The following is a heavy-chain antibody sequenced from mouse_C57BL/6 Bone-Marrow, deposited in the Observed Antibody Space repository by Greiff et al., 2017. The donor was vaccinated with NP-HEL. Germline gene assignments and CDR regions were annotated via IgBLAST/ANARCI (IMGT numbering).Heavy chain of an antibody. D-gene: IGHD1-1*01. CDR2: IDPENGDT. CDR1: GFNIKDDY. J-gene: IGHJ2*01. Sequence: VQLQQSGAELVRPGASVKLSCTASGFNIKDDYMHWVKQRPEQGLEWIGWIDPENGDTEYASKFQGKATITADTSSNTAYLPLSSLTSEDTAVYYCTGLSSYGEYYFDYWGQGTTLTVSS. CDR3: TGLSSYGEYYFDY. V-gene: IGHV14-4*01.